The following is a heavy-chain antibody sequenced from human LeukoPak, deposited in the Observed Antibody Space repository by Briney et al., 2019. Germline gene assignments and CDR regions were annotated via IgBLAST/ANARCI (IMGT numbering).Heavy chain of an antibody. CDR2: ISGDGGCT. Sequence: PCGSLLLSCAASGFTFDDYAMHWVRQAPGEGLEWVSLISGDGGCTYYADSVKGRFTISRDNSKNSLYLQMDSLRTDDTALYYCAKDPYGEGHFYYYGMDVWGQGATVTVSS. D-gene: IGHD4-17*01. J-gene: IGHJ6*02. CDR1: GFTFDDYA. V-gene: IGHV3-43*02. CDR3: AKDPYGEGHFYYYGMDV.